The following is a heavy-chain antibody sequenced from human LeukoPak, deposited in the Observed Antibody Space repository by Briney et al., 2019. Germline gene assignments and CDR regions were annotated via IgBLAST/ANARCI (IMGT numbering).Heavy chain of an antibody. CDR1: GCSFTSYW. J-gene: IGHJ4*02. D-gene: IGHD3-3*01. V-gene: IGHV5-51*01. CDR3: ARLTTEGLRFLDY. CDR2: IYPGDCDT. Sequence: GGALKSSFKGAGCSFTSYWNGWGRRMAGKGREGRGIIYPGDCDTRYSPSFPGQVPISADNSISTAYLPWSSLKASDTAMYYCARLTTEGLRFLDYWGQGTLVTVSS.